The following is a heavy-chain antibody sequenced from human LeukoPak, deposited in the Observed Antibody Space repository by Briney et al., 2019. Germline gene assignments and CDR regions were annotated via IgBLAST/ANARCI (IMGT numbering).Heavy chain of an antibody. CDR2: ISYDGSNK. Sequence: GGSLRLSCAASGFTFSSYGMHWVRQAPGKGLEWVAVISYDGSNKYYADSVMGRFTISRDNSKNTLYLQMNSLRAEDTAVYYCAKDRAAYCGGDCLFDYWGQGTLVTVSS. J-gene: IGHJ4*02. CDR1: GFTFSSYG. CDR3: AKDRAAYCGGDCLFDY. V-gene: IGHV3-30*18. D-gene: IGHD2-21*02.